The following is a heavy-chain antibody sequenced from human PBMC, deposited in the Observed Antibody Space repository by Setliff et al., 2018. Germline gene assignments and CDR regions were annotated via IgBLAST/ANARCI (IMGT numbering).Heavy chain of an antibody. V-gene: IGHV1-69*10. J-gene: IGHJ4*02. Sequence: VASVKVSCKASGGTFNTYGLSWVRQAPGQGLEWMGGIIPIIGEPNYAQKFQGRVTMSVDRSKNQFSLKLSSVTAADTAVYYCARVGSGEGLWEVPFDYWGQGTLVTVSS. CDR3: ARVGSGEGLWEVPFDY. D-gene: IGHD7-27*01. CDR1: GGTFNTYG. CDR2: IIPIIGEP.